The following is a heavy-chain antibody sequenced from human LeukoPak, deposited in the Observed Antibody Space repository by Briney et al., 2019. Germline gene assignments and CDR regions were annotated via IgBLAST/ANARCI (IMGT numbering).Heavy chain of an antibody. CDR2: IYRDGTT. J-gene: IGHJ5*02. V-gene: IGHV3-53*01. CDR3: ARHLPFDP. CDR1: GFGVSSDY. Sequence: GGSLRLSCAASGFGVSSDYMSWVRQPPAKGLDWVSVIYRDGTTYYADSVKGRFTISRDNSKNTVYLQMNNLRAEDTAVYHCARHLPFDPWGQGTLVTVSS.